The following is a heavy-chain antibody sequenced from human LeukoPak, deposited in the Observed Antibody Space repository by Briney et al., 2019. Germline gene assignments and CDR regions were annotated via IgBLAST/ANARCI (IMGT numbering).Heavy chain of an antibody. CDR1: GGSISHYY. CDR3: AREDPQTTVPEGMDV. V-gene: IGHV4-59*01. Sequence: SETLSLTCTVPGGSISHYYWSWIRQSPGKGLEWIGYIYYSGTTNYNPSLKSRVTISVDTSRNQFSLQLRSVTAADTAVYYCAREDPQTTVPEGMDVWGQGTTVIVSS. J-gene: IGHJ6*02. CDR2: IYYSGTT. D-gene: IGHD4-17*01.